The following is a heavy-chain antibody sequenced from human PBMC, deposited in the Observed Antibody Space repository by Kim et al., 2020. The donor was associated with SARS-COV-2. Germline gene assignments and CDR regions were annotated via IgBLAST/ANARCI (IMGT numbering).Heavy chain of an antibody. J-gene: IGHJ4*02. V-gene: IGHV4-31*02. CDR3: ARGTGSLGVFDY. D-gene: IGHD1-1*01. Sequence: SYNPSLKSRVTISVDTSKTQFSLKLSSVTAADTAVYYCARGTGSLGVFDYWGQGTLVTVSS.